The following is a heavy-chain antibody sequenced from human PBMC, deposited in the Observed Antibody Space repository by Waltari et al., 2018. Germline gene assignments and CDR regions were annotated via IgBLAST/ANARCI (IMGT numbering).Heavy chain of an antibody. V-gene: IGHV3-30*02. CDR3: AREKGGYCSSTSCYHDAFDI. Sequence: QVQLVESGGGVVQPGGSLRLSCAASGFTFSSYGMHWVRQAPGKGLEWVAFIRYDGSNKYYADSVKGRFTIYRDKSKNTLYLQMNSLRAEDTAVYYCAREKGGYCSSTSCYHDAFDIWGQGTMVTVSS. D-gene: IGHD2-2*01. J-gene: IGHJ3*02. CDR1: GFTFSSYG. CDR2: IRYDGSNK.